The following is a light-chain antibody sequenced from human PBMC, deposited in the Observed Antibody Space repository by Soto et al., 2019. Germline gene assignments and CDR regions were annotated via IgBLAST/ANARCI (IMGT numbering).Light chain of an antibody. CDR3: LQDDDYPFT. J-gene: IGKJ4*01. CDR2: DVS. CDR1: SSKW. Sequence: DIQMTQSPSTLAASVGDTVTMTCRSSSKWLAWYQKKPGKAPKLLIYDVSNLERGVPPRFSGSTSGAESTLTITGLQPEDFATYFCLQDDDYPFTFGGGTKVDIK. V-gene: IGKV1-5*01.